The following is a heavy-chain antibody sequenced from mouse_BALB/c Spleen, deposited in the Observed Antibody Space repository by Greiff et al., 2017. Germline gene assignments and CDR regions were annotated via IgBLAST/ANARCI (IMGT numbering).Heavy chain of an antibody. CDR1: GYTFTSYD. V-gene: IGHV1-85*01. D-gene: IGHD1-2*01. CDR2: IFPGDGST. Sequence: VQLQQSGAELVKPGASVKLSCKASGYTFTSYDINWVRQRPEQGLEWIGWIFPGDGSTKYNEKFKGKATLTTDKSSSTAYMQLSRLTSEDSAVYYFTRLGYYGSGFAYWGQGTLVTVSA. CDR3: TRLGYYGSGFAY. J-gene: IGHJ3*01.